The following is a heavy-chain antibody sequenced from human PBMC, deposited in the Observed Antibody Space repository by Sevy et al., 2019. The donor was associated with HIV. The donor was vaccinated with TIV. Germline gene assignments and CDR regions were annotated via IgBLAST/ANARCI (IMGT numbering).Heavy chain of an antibody. CDR3: AKVLARGVAVAGSAWGMDV. Sequence: GGSLRLSCTASGFTLSDYYMSWIRQAPGKGLQWISYISGSDDSGGDDTIYYADSVKGRFTISRDNAKNSLYLQMSSLRADDTAVYYCAKVLARGVAVAGSAWGMDVWGQGTTVTVSS. V-gene: IGHV3-11*01. D-gene: IGHD6-19*01. CDR1: GFTLSDYY. CDR2: ISGSDDSGGDDTI. J-gene: IGHJ6*02.